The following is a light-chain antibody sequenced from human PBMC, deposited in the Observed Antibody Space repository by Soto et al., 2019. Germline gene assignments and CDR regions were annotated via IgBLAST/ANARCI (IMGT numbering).Light chain of an antibody. V-gene: IGKV1-39*01. CDR1: QDIIRH. CDR3: QHSYTVPIA. J-gene: IGKJ5*01. Sequence: DIQMTQSPTSVSASVGDRVTITCRASQDIIRHLNWYQHKPGRAPRLLIYAASTLQSGVPSRFTGSGSGTEFTLTISGLQPEDFATYYCQHSYTVPIAFGQGTRLEI. CDR2: AAS.